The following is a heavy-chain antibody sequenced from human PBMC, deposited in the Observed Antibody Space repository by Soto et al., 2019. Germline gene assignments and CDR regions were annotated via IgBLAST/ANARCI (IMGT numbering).Heavy chain of an antibody. CDR1: GFSFSTYN. CDR2: ISSRSSTI. V-gene: IGHV3-48*02. Sequence: GGSLRLSCAASGFSFSTYNMNWVRQAPGRGLEWVSYISSRSSTIYHADSVKGRFTVSRDNAKNSLYLQMDSLRDEDTAVYFCARAIAVGSTSLDYWGLGTRVTVSS. J-gene: IGHJ4*02. CDR3: ARAIAVGSTSLDY. D-gene: IGHD6-19*01.